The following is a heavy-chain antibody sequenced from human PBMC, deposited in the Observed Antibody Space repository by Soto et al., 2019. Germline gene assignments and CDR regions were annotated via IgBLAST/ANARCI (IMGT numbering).Heavy chain of an antibody. Sequence: QLRLQESGPGLVKPSETLSLTCIVSGGSINSNSYFWAWIRQPPGKGLAWLARISHNGGTHYNPSLRSRVTISIGTSKNHFSLNLSAVTAADTAVYYCGKGLVGATRQSDLASWGQGTLVTVAS. V-gene: IGHV4-39*02. D-gene: IGHD1-26*01. J-gene: IGHJ4*02. CDR2: ISHNGGT. CDR3: GKGLVGATRQSDLAS. CDR1: GGSINSNSYF.